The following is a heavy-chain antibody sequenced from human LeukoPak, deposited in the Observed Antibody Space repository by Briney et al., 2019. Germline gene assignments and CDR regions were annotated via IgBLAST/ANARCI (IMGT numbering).Heavy chain of an antibody. Sequence: PSETLSLTCTVSSDSISSSYWSRIRQPPGKGLEWIGYIYYSGSTNYNPSLKSRVAISVDTSKNQFSLKLNSVTAADTAVYYCARGYCSSTICFQYFHHWGQGTLVTVSS. CDR1: SDSISSSY. CDR2: IYYSGST. D-gene: IGHD2-2*01. J-gene: IGHJ1*01. V-gene: IGHV4-59*01. CDR3: ARGYCSSTICFQYFHH.